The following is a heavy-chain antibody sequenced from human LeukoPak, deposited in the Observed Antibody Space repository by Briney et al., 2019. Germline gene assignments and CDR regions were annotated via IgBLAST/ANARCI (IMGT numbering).Heavy chain of an antibody. D-gene: IGHD6-13*01. Sequence: SETLSLTCTVSGYSISSGYYWGWIRQPPGKGLEWIGSIYHSGSTYYNPSLKSRVTISVDTSKNQFSLKLSSVTAADTAVYYCAREYSSSWTNSGNFDYWGQGTLVTVSS. J-gene: IGHJ4*02. CDR3: AREYSSSWTNSGNFDY. V-gene: IGHV4-38-2*02. CDR2: IYHSGST. CDR1: GYSISSGYY.